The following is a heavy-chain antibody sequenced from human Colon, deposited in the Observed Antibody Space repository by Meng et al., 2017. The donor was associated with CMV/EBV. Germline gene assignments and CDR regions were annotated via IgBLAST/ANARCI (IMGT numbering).Heavy chain of an antibody. CDR2: INPNSGGT. CDR1: GYTFTGYY. Sequence: KASGYTFTGYYIHWVRQAPGQGLEWMGWINPNSGGTNYAQNFQGRVTVTRDTSISTAYMELSRLRSDDTAVYYCARDRGGLPIDFDYWGRGTLVTVSS. J-gene: IGHJ4*02. V-gene: IGHV1-2*02. CDR3: ARDRGGLPIDFDY. D-gene: IGHD3-16*01.